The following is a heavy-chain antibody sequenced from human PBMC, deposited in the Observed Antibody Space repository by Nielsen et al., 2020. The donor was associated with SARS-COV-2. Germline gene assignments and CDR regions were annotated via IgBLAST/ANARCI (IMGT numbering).Heavy chain of an antibody. CDR2: IWYDGSNK. Sequence: GESLKISCAASGFTFRSFGMHWVRQAPGEGLEWVAFIWYDGSNKYYVDSVEGRFTISRDNSKNTLYLQMNSLRAEDTAVYYCAKVTYNSYRSIGAFDYWGQGTLVTVSS. CDR3: AKVTYNSYRSIGAFDY. V-gene: IGHV3-30*02. CDR1: GFTFRSFG. J-gene: IGHJ4*02. D-gene: IGHD6-6*01.